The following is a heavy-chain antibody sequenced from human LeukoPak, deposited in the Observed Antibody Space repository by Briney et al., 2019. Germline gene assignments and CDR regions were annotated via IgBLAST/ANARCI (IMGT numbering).Heavy chain of an antibody. CDR2: IYYSGST. J-gene: IGHJ5*02. V-gene: IGHV4-39*01. D-gene: IGHD2-2*01. Sequence: SETLSLTCTVSGGSISSSNYYWGWIRQPPGKGLEWIGSIYYSGSTYYNPSLKSRVTISVDTSKNQFSLKLSSVTAADTAVYYRARQDYSNTSPNWFDPWGQGTLVTVSS. CDR1: GGSISSSNYY. CDR3: ARQDYSNTSPNWFDP.